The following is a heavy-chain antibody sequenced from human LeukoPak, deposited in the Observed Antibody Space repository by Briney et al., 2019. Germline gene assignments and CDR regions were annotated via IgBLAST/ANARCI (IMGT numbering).Heavy chain of an antibody. CDR2: ISGSGGST. J-gene: IGHJ5*02. CDR3: AKGIAAAGTRRPNWFDP. CDR1: GFTFSSYA. D-gene: IGHD6-13*01. Sequence: GGSLRLSCAASGFTFSSYAMSWVRQAPGKGLEWVSAISGSGGSTYYADSVKGRFTISRDNSKNTLYLQMYSLRAEDTAVYYCAKGIAAAGTRRPNWFDPWGQGTLVTVSS. V-gene: IGHV3-23*01.